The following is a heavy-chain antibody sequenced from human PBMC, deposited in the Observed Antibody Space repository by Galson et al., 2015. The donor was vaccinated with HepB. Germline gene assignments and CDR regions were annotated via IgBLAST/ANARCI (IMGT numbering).Heavy chain of an antibody. CDR2: IYHSGST. CDR3: ARVSGTNDNCFQHCFDH. V-gene: IGHV4-4*02. CDR1: GGSISSSNW. D-gene: IGHD2-8*01. Sequence: SETLSLTCAVSGGSISSSNWWSWVRQPPGKGLEWIGEIYHSGSTKHNPSLKSRVTLSVDKSKNQFSLNLTSVTAADTAIYYCARVSGTNDNCFQHCFDHWGQGTLVTVSS. J-gene: IGHJ4*02.